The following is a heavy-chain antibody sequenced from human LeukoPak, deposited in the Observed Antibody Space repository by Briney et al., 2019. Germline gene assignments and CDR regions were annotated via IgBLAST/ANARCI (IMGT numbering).Heavy chain of an antibody. CDR3: ARGGSIVVVPARTPMDV. CDR1: GYTFNSYG. D-gene: IGHD2-2*01. V-gene: IGHV1-18*01. Sequence: GASVKVSCKASGYTFNSYGISWVRQAPGQRLEWMGWISAYNGNTNYAQNLQGRVTMTTDTSTSTAYMELRSLRSDDTAVYYCARGGSIVVVPARTPMDVWGKGTTVTISS. CDR2: ISAYNGNT. J-gene: IGHJ6*04.